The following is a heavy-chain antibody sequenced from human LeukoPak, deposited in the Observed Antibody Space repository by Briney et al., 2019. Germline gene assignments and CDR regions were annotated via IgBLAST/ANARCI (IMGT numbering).Heavy chain of an antibody. CDR2: ISSSGSTI. Sequence: GGSLRLSCAASGFTFSSYEMNWVRQAPGKGLEWVSYISSSGSTIYYADSVKGRLTISRDNAKNSLYLQMNSLRAEDTAVYYCARERPFRSGYYRSAAFDIWGQGTMVTVSS. CDR3: ARERPFRSGYYRSAAFDI. J-gene: IGHJ3*02. V-gene: IGHV3-48*03. CDR1: GFTFSSYE. D-gene: IGHD3-22*01.